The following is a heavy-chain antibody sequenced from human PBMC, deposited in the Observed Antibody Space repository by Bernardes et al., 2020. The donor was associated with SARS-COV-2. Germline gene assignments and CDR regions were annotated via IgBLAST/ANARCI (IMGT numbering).Heavy chain of an antibody. CDR2: IYSGGST. V-gene: IGHV3-53*01. J-gene: IGHJ4*02. CDR3: ARDTHPISSGWYYFDY. Sequence: GGSLRLSCAASGFTVSSNYMSWVRQAPGKGLEWVSVIYSGGSTYYADSVKGRFTISRDNSKNTLYLQMNSLRAEDTAVYYCARDTHPISSGWYYFDYWGQGTLFTVSS. D-gene: IGHD6-19*01. CDR1: GFTVSSNY.